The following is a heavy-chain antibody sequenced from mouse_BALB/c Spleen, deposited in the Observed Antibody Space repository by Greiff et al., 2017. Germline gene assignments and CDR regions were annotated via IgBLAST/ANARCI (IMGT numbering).Heavy chain of an antibody. J-gene: IGHJ1*01. V-gene: IGHV1-7*01. CDR1: GYTFTSYW. D-gene: IGHD2-4*01. CDR2: INPSTGYT. Sequence: VKVVESGAELAKPGASVKMSCKASGYTFTSYWMHWVKQRPGQGLEWIGYINPSTGYTEYNQKLKDKATLTADKSSSTAYMQLSSLTSEDSAVYYCARGRNYDYDGWYFDVWGAGTTVTVSS. CDR3: ARGRNYDYDGWYFDV.